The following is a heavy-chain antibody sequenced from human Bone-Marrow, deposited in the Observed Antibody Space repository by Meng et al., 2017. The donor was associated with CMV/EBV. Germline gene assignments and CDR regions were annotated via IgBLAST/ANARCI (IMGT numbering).Heavy chain of an antibody. CDR3: ARDVGWFAHDY. CDR2: IKEDGSQK. V-gene: IGHV3-7*01. Sequence: GGSLRLSCAASGFIFSKHWMSWVRQAPGKGLEWVANIKEDGSQKYYVDSVKGRFTISRDNADNSLYLQMNRLRAEDTAVYYCARDVGWFAHDYWGQGNLVTVYS. J-gene: IGHJ4*02. CDR1: GFIFSKHW. D-gene: IGHD3-3*01.